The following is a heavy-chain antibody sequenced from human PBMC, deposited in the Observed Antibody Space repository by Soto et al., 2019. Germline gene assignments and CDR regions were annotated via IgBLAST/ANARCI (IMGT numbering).Heavy chain of an antibody. CDR2: IWYDGSNK. CDR3: ARDEFFDYGDFGKYFQH. V-gene: IGHV3-33*01. CDR1: GFTFSSYG. Sequence: QVQLVESGGGVVQPGRSLRLSCAASGFTFSSYGMHWVRQAPGKGLEWVAVIWYDGSNKYYADSVKGRFTISRDNSKNTLYLQMNSLRAEDTAVYYCARDEFFDYGDFGKYFQHWGQGTLVTVSS. D-gene: IGHD4-17*01. J-gene: IGHJ1*01.